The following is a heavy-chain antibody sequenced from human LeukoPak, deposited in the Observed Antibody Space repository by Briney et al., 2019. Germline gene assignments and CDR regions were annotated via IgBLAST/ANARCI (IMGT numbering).Heavy chain of an antibody. Sequence: SETLSLTCTVSGGSISSYYWSWIRQPAGKGLEWIGRIYTSGSTNYNPSLKSRVTMSVDTSKNQFSLKLSSVTAADTAVYYCARVVGCHYDSSGYHPWCYYYSMDVWGKGTTVTVSS. D-gene: IGHD3-22*01. CDR1: GGSISSYY. V-gene: IGHV4-4*07. J-gene: IGHJ6*03. CDR3: ARVVGCHYDSSGYHPWCYYYSMDV. CDR2: IYTSGST.